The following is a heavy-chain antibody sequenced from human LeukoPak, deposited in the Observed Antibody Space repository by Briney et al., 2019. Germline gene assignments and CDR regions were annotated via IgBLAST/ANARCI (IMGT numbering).Heavy chain of an antibody. CDR3: ARLTWLQYFDY. D-gene: IGHD5-24*01. CDR2: IYSGGST. Sequence: PGRSLRLSCAASGFTVSSNYMSWVRQAPGKGLEWVSVIYSGGSTYYADSVKGRFTISRDNSKNTLYLQMNSLRAEDTAVYYCARLTWLQYFDYWGQGTLVTVSS. CDR1: GFTVSSNY. V-gene: IGHV3-53*01. J-gene: IGHJ4*02.